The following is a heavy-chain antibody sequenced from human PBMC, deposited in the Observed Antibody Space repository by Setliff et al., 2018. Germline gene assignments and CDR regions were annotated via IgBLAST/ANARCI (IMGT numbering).Heavy chain of an antibody. J-gene: IGHJ1*01. Sequence: PGESLKISCTTSGYDFNTYWIGWVRQVPGRGLEWVGIIYPHDSDTKYSPSFQGHVTISADRALSTVNLRWGSPKSSDTAMYYCARGRGGYNQEYFQYWGQGTMVTVSS. CDR3: ARGRGGYNQEYFQY. D-gene: IGHD5-12*01. V-gene: IGHV5-51*01. CDR1: GYDFNTYW. CDR2: IYPHDSDT.